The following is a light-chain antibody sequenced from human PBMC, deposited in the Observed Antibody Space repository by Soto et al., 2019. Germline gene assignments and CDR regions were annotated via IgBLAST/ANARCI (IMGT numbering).Light chain of an antibody. CDR2: DVS. CDR1: TSDVGGYDH. CDR3: SSYLGSSTLSGV. Sequence: QSALTQPASVSGSPGQSITVSCTGTTSDVGGYDHVAWYQQHPGKAPKLMIYDVSSRPSGVSNRFSGSKSGNTASLTISGLQAEDEADYYCSSYLGSSTLSGVFGTGTKLTVL. V-gene: IGLV2-14*01. J-gene: IGLJ1*01.